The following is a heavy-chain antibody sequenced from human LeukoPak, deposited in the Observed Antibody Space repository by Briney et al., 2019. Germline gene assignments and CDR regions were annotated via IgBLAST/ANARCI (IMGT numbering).Heavy chain of an antibody. J-gene: IGHJ4*02. D-gene: IGHD2/OR15-2a*01. Sequence: GGSLRLSCAASGNYWMHWVRQAPGKGLEWVSHINSDGSWTSYADSMKGRFTISKDNAKNTVYLQMNRLRAEDTAVYYCVSFYETYWGRGTLVTVSS. CDR1: GNYW. V-gene: IGHV3-74*01. CDR2: INSDGSWT. CDR3: VSFYETY.